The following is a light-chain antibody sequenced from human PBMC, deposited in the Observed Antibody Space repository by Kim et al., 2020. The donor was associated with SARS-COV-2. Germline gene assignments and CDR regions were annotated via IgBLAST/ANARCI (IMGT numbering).Light chain of an antibody. J-gene: IGLJ2*01. CDR1: SSNIGSNA. CDR2: TNN. CDR3: ATWDDSLNCPV. V-gene: IGLV1-44*01. Sequence: QSVLTQPPSASGTPGQRVTIPCSGSSSNIGSNAVNWYQQLPGTAPKLLIYTNNQRPSGVPDRFSGSKSGTSASLAISGLQSEDEADYYCATWDDSLNCPVFGGGTQLTVL.